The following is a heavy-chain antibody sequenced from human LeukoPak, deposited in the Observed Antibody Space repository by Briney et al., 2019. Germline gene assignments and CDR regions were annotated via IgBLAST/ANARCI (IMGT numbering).Heavy chain of an antibody. CDR2: ISSSSSYI. D-gene: IGHD4-23*01. Sequence: GGSLRLSCAASGFTFNSYSMNWVRQAPGKGLEWVSSISSSSSYIYYADSVKGRFTISRDNAKNSLYLQMNSLRAEDTAAYYCARDLYGGTGRDYWGQGTLVTVSS. CDR1: GFTFNSYS. V-gene: IGHV3-21*01. CDR3: ARDLYGGTGRDY. J-gene: IGHJ4*02.